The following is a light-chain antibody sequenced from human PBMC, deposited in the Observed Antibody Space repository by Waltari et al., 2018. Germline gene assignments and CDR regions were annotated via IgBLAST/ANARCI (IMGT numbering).Light chain of an antibody. J-gene: IGLJ3*02. Sequence: QSALTQPASVSGSPGQSITISCTGTTSTFGRYALFSWYQQHPDKAPKLMVYEGTKRPPGISTRFSGAKSGNTASLTISGLQAEDEADYYCCSYAGNTVWVFGGGTKLTVL. CDR2: EGT. CDR1: TSTFGRYAL. CDR3: CSYAGNTVWV. V-gene: IGLV2-23*01.